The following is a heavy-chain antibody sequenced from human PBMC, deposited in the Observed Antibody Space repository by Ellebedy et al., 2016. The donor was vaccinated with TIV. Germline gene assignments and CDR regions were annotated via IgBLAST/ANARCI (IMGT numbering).Heavy chain of an antibody. J-gene: IGHJ5*02. CDR1: GFTFSSYA. CDR2: ISGSGGST. Sequence: PGGSLRLSCAASGFTFSSYAMSWVRQAPGKGLEWVSAISGSGGSTYYADSVKGRFTISRDNAKNSLYLKMNSLGAEDTAVYYCAGIADVRFDPWGQGTLVSVSS. CDR3: AGIADVRFDP. D-gene: IGHD3-10*02. V-gene: IGHV3-23*01.